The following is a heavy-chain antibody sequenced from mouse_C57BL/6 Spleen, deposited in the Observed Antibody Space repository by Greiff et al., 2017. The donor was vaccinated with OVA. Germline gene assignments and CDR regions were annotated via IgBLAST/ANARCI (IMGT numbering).Heavy chain of an antibody. Sequence: QQPGAELVRPGSSVQLSCKASGYTFTSYWMHWVKQRPIQGLEWIGNIDPSDSETHYNQKFKDKATLTVDKSSSTAYMQLSSLTSEDSAVYYCARGGRTAPDYWGQGTTLTVSS. CDR2: IDPSDSET. CDR1: GYTFTSYW. CDR3: ARGGRTAPDY. J-gene: IGHJ2*01. D-gene: IGHD4-1*01. V-gene: IGHV1-52*01.